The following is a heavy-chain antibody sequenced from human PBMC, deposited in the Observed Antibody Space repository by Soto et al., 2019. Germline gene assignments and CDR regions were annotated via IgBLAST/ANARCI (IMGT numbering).Heavy chain of an antibody. CDR3: ANGEGTYYDILTGYYNSHKNPFNFDY. CDR1: GGSISSFY. V-gene: IGHV4-59*01. Sequence: SETLSLTCTVSGGSISSFYWSWIRQPPGKGLEWVGNIYYSGSTNYNPSLKSRVTMSIDTSKKKFSLNLTSVTAADTAVYYCANGEGTYYDILTGYYNSHKNPFNFDYWGQGTLVTVSS. J-gene: IGHJ4*02. CDR2: IYYSGST. D-gene: IGHD3-9*01.